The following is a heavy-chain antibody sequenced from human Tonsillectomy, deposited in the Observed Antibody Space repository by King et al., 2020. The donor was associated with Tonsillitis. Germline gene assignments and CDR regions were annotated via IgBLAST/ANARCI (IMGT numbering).Heavy chain of an antibody. D-gene: IGHD2-15*01. Sequence: VQLVESGGGVDQPGRSLRLSCAASGFTFSSYGMHWVRQAPGKGLEWVAVISYDGSNKYYADSVKGRFTISRDNSKNTLYLQMNSLRAEDTAVYYCAKDVGYCSGGSCTLLIFGFEYWGQGNLVTVSS. CDR3: AKDVGYCSGGSCTLLIFGFEY. V-gene: IGHV3-30*18. J-gene: IGHJ4*02. CDR1: GFTFSSYG. CDR2: ISYDGSNK.